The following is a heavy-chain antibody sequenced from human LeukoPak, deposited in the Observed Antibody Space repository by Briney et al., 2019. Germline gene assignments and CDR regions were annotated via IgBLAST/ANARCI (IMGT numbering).Heavy chain of an antibody. Sequence: PGGSLRLSCAASGFTFSSCALSWVRQAPGQGLEWVSGITSGGNTYYADSVKGRFTVSRDNSKNTLFLQMNSLRAEDTALYYCAKAYDSSPAEYWGQGTLVTVSS. CDR3: AKAYDSSPAEY. CDR1: GFTFSSCA. J-gene: IGHJ4*02. CDR2: ITSGGNT. D-gene: IGHD3-22*01. V-gene: IGHV3-23*01.